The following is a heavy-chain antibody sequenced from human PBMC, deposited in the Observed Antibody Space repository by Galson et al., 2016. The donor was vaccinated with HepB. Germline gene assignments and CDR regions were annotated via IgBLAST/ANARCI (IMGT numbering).Heavy chain of an antibody. CDR1: GFTLSTYA. CDR3: AKGGMLIPRFDY. Sequence: SLRLSCAAFGFTLSTYAMSWVRQAPGKGLEWVSTNRGNGGSTSYADSVKGRFTISRDSSKNTVYLQMNSLRAGDTAVYYCAKGGMLIPRFDYWGQGTLVTVSS. D-gene: IGHD3-16*01. J-gene: IGHJ4*02. CDR2: NRGNGGST. V-gene: IGHV3-23*01.